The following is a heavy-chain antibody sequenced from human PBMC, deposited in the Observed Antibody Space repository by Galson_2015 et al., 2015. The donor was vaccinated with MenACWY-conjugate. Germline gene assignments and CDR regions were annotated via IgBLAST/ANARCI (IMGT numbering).Heavy chain of an antibody. CDR1: GFTFSSCE. D-gene: IGHD3-10*01. CDR3: ARDRLGAYYYGSGRGPDY. Sequence: SLRLSCAASGFTFSSCEMNWVRQAPGKGLEWVSYISSSGSTIYYADSVKGRFTISRDNAKNSLYLQMSSLGAEDTAVYYCARDRLGAYYYGSGRGPDYWGQGTLVTVSS. CDR2: ISSSGSTI. J-gene: IGHJ4*02. V-gene: IGHV3-48*03.